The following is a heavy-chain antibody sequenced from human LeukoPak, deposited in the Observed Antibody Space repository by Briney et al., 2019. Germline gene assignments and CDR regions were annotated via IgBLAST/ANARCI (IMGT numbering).Heavy chain of an antibody. CDR1: GFTFSSYA. CDR3: ARERVPWGSSWYHDAFDI. CDR2: ISYDGSNK. V-gene: IGHV3-30-3*01. Sequence: GGSLRLSCAASGFTFSSYAMHWVRQAPGKGLEWVAVISYDGSNKYYADSVKGRFTISGDNSKNTLYLQMNSLRAEDTAVYYCARERVPWGSSWYHDAFDIWGQGTMVTVSS. D-gene: IGHD6-13*01. J-gene: IGHJ3*02.